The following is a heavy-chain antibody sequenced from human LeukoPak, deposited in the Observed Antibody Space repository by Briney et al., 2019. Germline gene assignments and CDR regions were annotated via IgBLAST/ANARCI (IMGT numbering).Heavy chain of an antibody. D-gene: IGHD2-2*01. CDR3: ASSLAYQLLSQAYYSGMDV. Sequence: ASVKVSCKASGGTFSSYAINWVRQATGHGLEWMGWMNPYSGNTDYAQKFQGRVTMTRNTSISTVYMELSSLRSEDTAVYYCASSLAYQLLSQAYYSGMDVWGQGTTVTVSS. J-gene: IGHJ6*02. V-gene: IGHV1-8*02. CDR2: MNPYSGNT. CDR1: GGTFSSYA.